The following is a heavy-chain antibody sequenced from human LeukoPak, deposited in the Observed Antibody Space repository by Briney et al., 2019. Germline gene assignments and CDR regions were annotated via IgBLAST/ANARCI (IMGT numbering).Heavy chain of an antibody. Sequence: GESLKISCKGSGYSFTSYWIGWVRQMPGKGLEWMGIIYPGDSDTRYSPPFQGQVTISADKSISTAYLQWSSLKASDTAMYYCARYHSSGWYRNSYFQHWGQGTLVTVSS. V-gene: IGHV5-51*01. CDR2: IYPGDSDT. D-gene: IGHD6-19*01. CDR3: ARYHSSGWYRNSYFQH. CDR1: GYSFTSYW. J-gene: IGHJ1*01.